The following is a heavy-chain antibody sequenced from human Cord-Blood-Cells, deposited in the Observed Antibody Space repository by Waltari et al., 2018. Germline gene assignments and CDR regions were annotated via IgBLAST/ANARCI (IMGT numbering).Heavy chain of an antibody. CDR1: GYSISSGYY. J-gene: IGHJ2*01. CDR3: ARRYFDL. Sequence: QVQLQESGPGLVKPSETLSLTCAVSGYSISSGYYWGWIRQPPGKGLEWIGSIYHSGSTYYNPSLKSRVTISVDTSKNQFSLKLSSVTAADTAVYYCARRYFDLWGRGTLVTVSS. V-gene: IGHV4-38-2*01. CDR2: IYHSGST.